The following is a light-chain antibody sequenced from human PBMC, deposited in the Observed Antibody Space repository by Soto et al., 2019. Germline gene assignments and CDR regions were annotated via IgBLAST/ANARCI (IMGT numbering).Light chain of an antibody. CDR1: QRVSRH. CDR3: QQRTKWPIT. Sequence: EIVLTQSPATLSLSPGERATLSCRASQRVSRHLAWYQQKPDQAPRLLIYDASTRATGIPARFSGSGSGTDFTLTISSLEPEDFAVYYCQQRTKWPITFGQGTRLEIK. J-gene: IGKJ5*01. V-gene: IGKV3-11*01. CDR2: DAS.